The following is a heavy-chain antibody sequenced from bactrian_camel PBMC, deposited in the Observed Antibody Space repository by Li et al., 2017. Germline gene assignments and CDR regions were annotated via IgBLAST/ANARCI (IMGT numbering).Heavy chain of an antibody. CDR2: IDRDGVS. Sequence: ATVEAGGSLRLSCTSNVYTSGFWCMGWFRHGPGQEGVATIDRDGVSTYADAVKGRFSISKDNTKTTLNLQMNSLKSEDTAMYYCGAGVVSGRLCPLTPWVRTFWGQGTQVTVS. D-gene: IGHD2*01. J-gene: IGHJ4*01. V-gene: IGHV3S57*01. CDR3: GAGVVSGRLCPLTPWVRTF. CDR1: VYTSGFWC.